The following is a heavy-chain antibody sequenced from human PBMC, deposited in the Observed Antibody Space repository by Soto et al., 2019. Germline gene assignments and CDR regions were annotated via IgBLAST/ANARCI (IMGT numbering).Heavy chain of an antibody. Sequence: QVQLVQSGAEVKKPGSSVKVSCKASGDTFSSYAISWVRQAPGQGLEWMGGIIPIFGTANYAQKFQGRVTITADESTSTAYMELSSLRSEDTAVYYCASSHIVVVTAIGYFDYWGQGTLVTVSS. V-gene: IGHV1-69*01. CDR1: GDTFSSYA. D-gene: IGHD2-21*02. J-gene: IGHJ4*02. CDR2: IIPIFGTA. CDR3: ASSHIVVVTAIGYFDY.